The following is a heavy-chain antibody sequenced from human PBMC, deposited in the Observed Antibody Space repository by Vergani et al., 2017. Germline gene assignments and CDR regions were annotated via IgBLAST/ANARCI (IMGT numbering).Heavy chain of an antibody. J-gene: IGHJ6*02. D-gene: IGHD4-23*01. Sequence: QVQLVQSGAEVKKPGSSVKVSCKASGGTFSSYAISWVRQAPGQGLEWMGGIIPIFGTANYAQKFQGRVTITADESTSTAYMELSSLRSEDTAVYYCATRRWGTTVVTPGMDVWGQGTTVTVSS. V-gene: IGHV1-69*01. CDR3: ATRRWGTTVVTPGMDV. CDR2: IIPIFGTA. CDR1: GGTFSSYA.